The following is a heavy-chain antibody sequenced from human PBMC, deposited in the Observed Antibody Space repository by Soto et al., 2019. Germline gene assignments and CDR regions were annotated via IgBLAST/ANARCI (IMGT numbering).Heavy chain of an antibody. Sequence: GSLKHSCAASGFTCSSYAMHWVRQASGKGLEWVAVISYDGSNKYYADSVKGRFTISRDNSKNTLYLQMNSLRAEDTAVYYCARDFQIVVVPAAIGYWGQGT. CDR3: ARDFQIVVVPAAIGY. V-gene: IGHV3-30-3*01. J-gene: IGHJ4*02. CDR2: ISYDGSNK. CDR1: GFTCSSYA. D-gene: IGHD2-2*01.